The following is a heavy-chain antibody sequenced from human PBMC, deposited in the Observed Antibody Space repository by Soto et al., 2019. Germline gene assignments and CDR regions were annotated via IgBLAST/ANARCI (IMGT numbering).Heavy chain of an antibody. V-gene: IGHV3-30-3*01. D-gene: IGHD4-17*01. J-gene: IGHJ4*02. CDR3: ARDLGSNYGSFAY. CDR2: ISYDGSNK. CDR1: GFTFSNYA. Sequence: GGSLRLSCVASGFTFSNYAMNWVRQAPGKGLEWVAVISYDGSNKYYADSVKGRITISRDNSRNTLYLQMNNQRAEDTAMYYCARDLGSNYGSFAYWGQGTLATVSS.